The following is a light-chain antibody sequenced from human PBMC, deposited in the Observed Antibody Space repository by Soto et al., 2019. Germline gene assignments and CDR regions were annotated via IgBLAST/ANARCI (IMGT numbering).Light chain of an antibody. J-gene: IGLJ3*02. V-gene: IGLV1-44*01. CDR1: SSNIGSNT. CDR2: SNN. CDR3: AAWDDNLNGLV. Sequence: QPVLTQPPSASGTPGQRVTISCSGSSSNIGSNTVNWYQQLPGTAPKLLIYSNNQRPSGVPDRFSGSKSGTSASLAISGLQSEDEADYYCAAWDDNLNGLVFGGGTKVTVL.